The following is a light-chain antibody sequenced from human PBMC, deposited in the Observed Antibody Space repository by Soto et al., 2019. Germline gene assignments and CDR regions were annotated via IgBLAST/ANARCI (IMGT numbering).Light chain of an antibody. V-gene: IGLV1-44*01. CDR2: SNN. CDR3: VAWDDSLNGYVV. J-gene: IGLJ2*01. Sequence: QSALTQPPSASGTPGQRVTISCSGSSSNIGSNTVNWYQQLPGTAPKLVIYSNNQRPSGVPDRFSGSKSGTSASLAIRGLHSEDEADYYCVAWDDSLNGYVVFGGGTKVTVL. CDR1: SSNIGSNT.